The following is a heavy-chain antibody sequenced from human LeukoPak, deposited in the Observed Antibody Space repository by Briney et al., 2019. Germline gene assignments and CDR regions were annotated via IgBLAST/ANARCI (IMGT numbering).Heavy chain of an antibody. Sequence: ASVKVSCKASGYTFTGYYMHWVRQAPGQGLEWMGWINPNSGGTNYAQKFQGRVTMTRDTSISTAYMELSRLRSDDTAVYYCARGVEYYYDSSGKFDYWGQGTLVTVPS. CDR1: GYTFTGYY. CDR3: ARGVEYYYDSSGKFDY. V-gene: IGHV1-2*02. D-gene: IGHD3-22*01. J-gene: IGHJ4*02. CDR2: INPNSGGT.